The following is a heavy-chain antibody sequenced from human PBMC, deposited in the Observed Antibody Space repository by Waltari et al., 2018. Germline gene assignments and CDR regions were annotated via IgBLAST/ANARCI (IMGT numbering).Heavy chain of an antibody. D-gene: IGHD1-26*01. Sequence: QVQLVQSGAEVKKPGASVKVSCKASGYTFTGSHMHWVRQAPGQGLEWMGRINPNSGGTNYAQKFQGRVTMTRDTSISTAYMELSRLRSDDTAVYYCARGRQGTYYAFDIWGQGTMVTVSS. CDR1: GYTFTGSH. CDR3: ARGRQGTYYAFDI. J-gene: IGHJ3*02. CDR2: INPNSGGT. V-gene: IGHV1-2*06.